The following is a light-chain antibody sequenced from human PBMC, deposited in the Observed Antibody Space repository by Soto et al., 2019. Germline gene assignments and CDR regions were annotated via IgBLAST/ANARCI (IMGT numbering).Light chain of an antibody. J-gene: IGKJ1*01. CDR1: QSVSSSY. CDR2: DVS. V-gene: IGKV3-20*01. Sequence: EIVLTQSPGTLSLSPGERATLSCRSSQSVSSSYLAWYQQKPGQAPRLLIYDVSSSATGIPDRFSGSGSGTDFTLTISRLEPEDCAVYYCQQYGSSTTFGQGTKVEIK. CDR3: QQYGSSTT.